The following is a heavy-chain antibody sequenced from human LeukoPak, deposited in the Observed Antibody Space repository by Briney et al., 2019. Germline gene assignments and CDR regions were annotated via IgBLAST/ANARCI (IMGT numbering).Heavy chain of an antibody. V-gene: IGHV3-43*02. CDR3: AKDMRYNWNDAPNAFDL. CDR1: GFTFDDYA. D-gene: IGHD1-1*01. CDR2: ISGDGSST. J-gene: IGHJ3*01. Sequence: GGSLRLSCAASGFTFDDYAMHWVRQAPGKGLEWVSLISGDGSSTYYADSVKGRFTISRDNSKNSLYLQLNSLRTEDTALYYCAKDMRYNWNDAPNAFDLWGQGTMVTVSS.